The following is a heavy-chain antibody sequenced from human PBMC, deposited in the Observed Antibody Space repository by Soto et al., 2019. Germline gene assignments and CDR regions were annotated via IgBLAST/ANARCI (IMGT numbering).Heavy chain of an antibody. CDR3: VKGRSSSWYDWFDP. CDR1: RFTFSSYA. CDR2: ISSNGGST. J-gene: IGHJ5*02. Sequence: VGSRRLSCSASRFTFSSYAMHWVRQAPRKGLEYVSAISSNGGSTSYADSVKGRFTISRDNSKHTLYLQMSSLRAEATAVYYCVKGRSSSWYDWFDPWGQGTLVTVSS. V-gene: IGHV3-64D*06. D-gene: IGHD6-13*01.